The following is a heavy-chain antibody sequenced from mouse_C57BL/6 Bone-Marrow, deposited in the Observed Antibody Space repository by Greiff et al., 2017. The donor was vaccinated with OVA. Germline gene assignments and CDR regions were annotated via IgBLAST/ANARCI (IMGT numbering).Heavy chain of an antibody. Sequence: VKLQQPGTELVKPGASVKLSCKASGYTFTSYWMHWVKQRPGQGLEWIGNINPSNGGTNYNEKFKSKATLTVDKSSSTAYMQLSSLTSEDSAVYYWARLGGGTLYCDYWGQGTTLTVSS. J-gene: IGHJ2*01. CDR3: ARLGGGTLYCDY. V-gene: IGHV1-53*01. CDR1: GYTFTSYW. D-gene: IGHD4-1*01. CDR2: INPSNGGT.